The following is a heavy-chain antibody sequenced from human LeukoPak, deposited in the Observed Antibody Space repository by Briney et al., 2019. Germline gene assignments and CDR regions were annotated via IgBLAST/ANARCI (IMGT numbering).Heavy chain of an antibody. CDR1: GYTFTSFD. Sequence: ASVKVSFKASGYTFTSFDIHWVRQATGQGLEWMGWMNPNSGNTGYAQKFQGRVTMTRNTSISTAYMELSSLRSDDTAVYYCARGIKRRYGVAATEFDYWGQGTLVTVSS. V-gene: IGHV1-8*01. CDR3: ARGIKRRYGVAATEFDY. CDR2: MNPNSGNT. J-gene: IGHJ4*02. D-gene: IGHD6-13*01.